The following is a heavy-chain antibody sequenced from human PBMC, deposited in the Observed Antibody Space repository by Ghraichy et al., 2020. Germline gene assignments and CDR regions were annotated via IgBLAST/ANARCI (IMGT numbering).Heavy chain of an antibody. D-gene: IGHD3-3*01. CDR3: AKDQALRFLEWLSPAYYYYGMDV. V-gene: IGHV3-23*01. J-gene: IGHJ6*02. CDR1: GFTFSSYA. Sequence: LSLTCAASGFTFSSYAMSWVRQASGKGLEWVSAISGSGGSTYYADSVKGRFTISRDNSKNTLYLQMNSLRAEDTAVYYCAKDQALRFLEWLSPAYYYYGMDVWGQGTTVTVSS. CDR2: ISGSGGST.